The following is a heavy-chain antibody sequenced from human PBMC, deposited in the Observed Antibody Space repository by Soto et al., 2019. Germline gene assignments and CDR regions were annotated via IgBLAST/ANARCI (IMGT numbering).Heavy chain of an antibody. CDR3: ASEPEYCSGGSCYSGRWFGP. Sequence: QVQLVQSGAEVKKPGSSVKVSCKASGGTFSSYAISWVRQAPGQGLEWMGGVIPIFGTANYAQKFQGRVTTTADKSTSTAYLELSSRRSEDTAVYYCASEPEYCSGGSCYSGRWFGPWGQGTLVTVSS. J-gene: IGHJ5*02. CDR2: VIPIFGTA. D-gene: IGHD2-15*01. V-gene: IGHV1-69*06. CDR1: GGTFSSYA.